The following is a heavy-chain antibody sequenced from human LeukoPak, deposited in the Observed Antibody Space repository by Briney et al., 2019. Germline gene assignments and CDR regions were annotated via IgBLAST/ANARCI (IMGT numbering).Heavy chain of an antibody. CDR1: GGSVSSGSYY. J-gene: IGHJ4*02. V-gene: IGHV4-61*01. CDR2: IYYSGST. D-gene: IGHD3-22*01. CDR3: ARVYYDSSGYNFDY. Sequence: SETLSLICTVSGGSVSSGSYYWSWIWQPPGKGLEWIGYIYYSGSTNYNPSLKSRVTISADTSKNQFSLKLSSVTAADTAVYYCARVYYDSSGYNFDYWGQGTLVTVSS.